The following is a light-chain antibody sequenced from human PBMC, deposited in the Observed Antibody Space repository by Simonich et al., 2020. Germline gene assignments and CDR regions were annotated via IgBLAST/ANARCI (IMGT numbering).Light chain of an antibody. CDR2: WAS. CDR1: QSVLYSSNNKNY. V-gene: IGKV4-1*01. Sequence: DIVMTQSPDSLAVSLGERATINCKSSQSVLYSSNNKNYLAWYQQKPGQPPKQLIYWASTRESGIPDRFSGSGSGTDFTLTISSLQAEDVAVSYCQKYYSTPYTFGQGTKLEIK. CDR3: QKYYSTPYT. J-gene: IGKJ2*01.